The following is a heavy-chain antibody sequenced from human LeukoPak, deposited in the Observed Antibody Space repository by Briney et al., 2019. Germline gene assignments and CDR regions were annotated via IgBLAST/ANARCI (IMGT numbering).Heavy chain of an antibody. J-gene: IGHJ4*02. D-gene: IGHD1-26*01. CDR2: ISGSGGST. V-gene: IGHV3-23*01. CDR1: GFTFSSYA. Sequence: GASLRLSCAASGFTFSSYAMSWVRQAPGKGLEWVSAISGSGGSTYYADSVKDRFTISRDNSKNTLYLQMNSLRAEDTAVYYCAKHSGSYLYYFDYWGQGTLVTVSS. CDR3: AKHSGSYLYYFDY.